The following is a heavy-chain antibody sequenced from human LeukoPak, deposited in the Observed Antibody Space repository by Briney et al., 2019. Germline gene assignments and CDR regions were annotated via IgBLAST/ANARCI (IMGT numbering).Heavy chain of an antibody. Sequence: PSETLSLTCTVSGDSISSSSYYWGWIRQPPGKGLEWIGSIYYSVSTYYNPSLKSRVTISVDTSKKQFSLKWNSVTAADTAVYYCARARGKNNSGYYVSGYFDYWGQGTLVIVSS. D-gene: IGHD3-22*01. J-gene: IGHJ4*02. CDR1: GDSISSSSYY. CDR2: IYYSVST. CDR3: ARARGKNNSGYYVSGYFDY. V-gene: IGHV4-39*01.